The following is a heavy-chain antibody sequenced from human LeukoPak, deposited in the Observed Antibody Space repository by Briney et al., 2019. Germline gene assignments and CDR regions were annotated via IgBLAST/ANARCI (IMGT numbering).Heavy chain of an antibody. J-gene: IGHJ3*02. D-gene: IGHD3-10*01. CDR1: GYTFTSYG. Sequence: ASVKVSCKASGYTFTSYGISWVRQAPGQGLEWMGWISAYNGNTNYAQKLQGRVTMTTDTSTSTAYMELRSLRSDDTAVYYCARVRGYGSGSYNDAFDIWGQGTTVTVSS. CDR2: ISAYNGNT. CDR3: ARVRGYGSGSYNDAFDI. V-gene: IGHV1-18*01.